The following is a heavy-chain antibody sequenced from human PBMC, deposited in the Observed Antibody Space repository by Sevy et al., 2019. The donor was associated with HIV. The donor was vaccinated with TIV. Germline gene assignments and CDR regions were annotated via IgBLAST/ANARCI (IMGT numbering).Heavy chain of an antibody. V-gene: IGHV3-23*01. CDR3: AKGGSRGMVPDDAFDI. CDR2: ISGSGGST. D-gene: IGHD3-10*01. CDR1: GFTFSSYA. J-gene: IGHJ3*02. Sequence: GGSLRLSCAASGFTFSSYAMSWVRQAPGKGLEWVSAISGSGGSTYYADSVKGRFTISRDNSKNTRYLQMNSLRAEDTAVYYCAKGGSRGMVPDDAFDIWGQGTMVTVSS.